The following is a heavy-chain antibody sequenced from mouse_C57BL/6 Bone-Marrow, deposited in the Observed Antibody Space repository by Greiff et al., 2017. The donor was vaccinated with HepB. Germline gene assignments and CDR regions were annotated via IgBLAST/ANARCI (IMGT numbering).Heavy chain of an antibody. D-gene: IGHD2-3*01. CDR3: ARDEGGWLLPWLL. CDR1: GFTFSDYY. CDR2: INYDGSST. V-gene: IGHV5-16*01. Sequence: EVQLVESEGGLVQPGSSMKLSCTASGFTFSDYYMAWVRQVPEKGLEWVANINYDGSSTYYLDSLKSRFIISRDNAKNILYLQMSSLKSEDTATYYCARDEGGWLLPWLLRGQGTLVTVSA. J-gene: IGHJ3*01.